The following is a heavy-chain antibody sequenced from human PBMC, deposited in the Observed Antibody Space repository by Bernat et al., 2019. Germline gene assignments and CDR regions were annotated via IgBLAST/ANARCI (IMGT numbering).Heavy chain of an antibody. CDR1: GGSISSSNW. Sequence: QVQLQESGPGLVKPSGTLSLTCAVSGGSISSSNWWSWVRQPPGKGVEWIGEIYHSGNTNYNPSLKSRVTISVDKSKNQFSLKLSSVTAADTAVYYCARDDYYDSSGYKPLDYWGQGTLVTVSS. CDR3: ARDDYYDSSGYKPLDY. CDR2: IYHSGNT. V-gene: IGHV4-4*02. J-gene: IGHJ4*02. D-gene: IGHD3-22*01.